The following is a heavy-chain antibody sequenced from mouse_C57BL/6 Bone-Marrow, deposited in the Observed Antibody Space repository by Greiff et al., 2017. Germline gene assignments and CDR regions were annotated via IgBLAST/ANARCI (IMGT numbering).Heavy chain of an antibody. CDR3: ARSTIYYYAMDY. D-gene: IGHD2-1*01. Sequence: EVKLVESGGDLVKPGGSLKLSCAASGFTFSSYGMSWVRQTPDQRLEWVATISSGGSYTYYPDSVKGRFTISRDNAKNTLYLQMRSLKSEDTAMYYSARSTIYYYAMDYWGQGTSVTVSS. V-gene: IGHV5-6*01. CDR1: GFTFSSYG. CDR2: ISSGGSYT. J-gene: IGHJ4*01.